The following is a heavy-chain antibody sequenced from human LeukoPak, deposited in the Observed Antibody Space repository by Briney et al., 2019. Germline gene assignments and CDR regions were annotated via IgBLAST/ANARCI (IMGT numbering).Heavy chain of an antibody. V-gene: IGHV1-46*01. CDR1: GGTFRNYA. J-gene: IGHJ4*02. CDR3: ARKAGGSYRLDY. CDR2: INPSGGST. Sequence: ASVKVSCKASGGTFRNYAISWVRQAPGQGLEWMGIINPSGGSTSYAQKFQGRVTMTRDTSTSTVYMELSSLRSEDTAVYYCARKAGGSYRLDYWGQGTLVTVSS. D-gene: IGHD1-26*01.